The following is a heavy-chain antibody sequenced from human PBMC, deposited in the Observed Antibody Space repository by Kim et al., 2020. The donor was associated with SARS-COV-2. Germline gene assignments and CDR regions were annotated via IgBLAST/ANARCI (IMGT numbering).Heavy chain of an antibody. CDR3: ARDGEHDAFDI. D-gene: IGHD7-27*01. CDR2: P. J-gene: IGHJ3*02. Sequence: PTYAQGFTGRFVFSLDTSVRTAYLQISSLKAEDTAVYYCARDGEHDAFDIWGQGTMVTVSS. V-gene: IGHV7-4-1*02.